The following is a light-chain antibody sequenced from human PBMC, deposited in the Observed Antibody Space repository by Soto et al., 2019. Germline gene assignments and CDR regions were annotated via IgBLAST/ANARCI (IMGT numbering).Light chain of an antibody. V-gene: IGKV1-5*01. CDR2: DAP. CDR3: QQYNSYSRT. J-gene: IGKJ1*01. Sequence: DIQMTQSPSTLSASVGDRVTITCRASQSISSWLAWYQQKPGKAPKLLIYDAPSLESGVPSRFSGSGSGTEFTLTISSLQPDDFATYYGQQYNSYSRTFGQGTKVDIK. CDR1: QSISSW.